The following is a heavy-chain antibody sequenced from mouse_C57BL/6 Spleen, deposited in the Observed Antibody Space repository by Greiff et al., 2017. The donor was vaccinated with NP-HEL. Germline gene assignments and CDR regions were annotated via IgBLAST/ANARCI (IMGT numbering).Heavy chain of an antibody. CDR1: GYSFTGYY. CDR2: INPSTGGT. D-gene: IGHD2-4*01. V-gene: IGHV1-42*01. J-gene: IGHJ3*01. Sequence: EVQLQQSGPELVKPGASVKISCKASGYSFTGYYMNWVKQSPEKSLEWIGEINPSTGGTTYNQKFKAKATLTVDKSSSTAYMQLKSLTSEDSAVYYCARRLYHDLDGGFAYWGQGTLVTVSA. CDR3: ARRLYHDLDGGFAY.